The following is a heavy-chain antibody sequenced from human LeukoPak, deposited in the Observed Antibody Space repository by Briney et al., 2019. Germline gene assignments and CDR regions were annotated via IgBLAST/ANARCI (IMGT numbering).Heavy chain of an antibody. CDR2: IIPSDGST. V-gene: IGHV1-46*01. CDR1: GYTFTNYY. CDR3: ATAGRRLFGVLIPLSFDY. D-gene: IGHD3-3*01. Sequence: ASVKVSCKASGYTFTNYYIHWMRQAPGQGLEWMGMIIPSDGSTTYAQKFQGRLTMTRDMSTSTVYMELSSLRSEDTALYYCATAGRRLFGVLIPLSFDYWGQGTLVTVSS. J-gene: IGHJ4*02.